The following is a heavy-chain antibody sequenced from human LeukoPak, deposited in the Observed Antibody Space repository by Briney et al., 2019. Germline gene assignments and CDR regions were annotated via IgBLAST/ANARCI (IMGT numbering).Heavy chain of an antibody. CDR3: ARDGIGTAGFDY. CDR1: GFTFSSYG. J-gene: IGHJ4*02. CDR2: IWYDGSNK. Sequence: GGSLRLSCAASGFTFSSYGMHWVRQAPGKGLEGVAVIWYDGSNKYYADSVKGRFTISRGNSKNTLYLQMNSLRAEDTAVYYCARDGIGTAGFDYWGQGTLVTVSS. D-gene: IGHD1-1*01. V-gene: IGHV3-33*01.